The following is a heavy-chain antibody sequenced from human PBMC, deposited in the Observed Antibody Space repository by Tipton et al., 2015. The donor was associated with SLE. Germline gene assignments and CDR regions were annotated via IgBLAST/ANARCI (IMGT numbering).Heavy chain of an antibody. V-gene: IGHV3-23*01. D-gene: IGHD6-13*01. J-gene: IGHJ4*02. CDR1: GFTFSSYA. CDR3: AKMYGAEVAATDDY. Sequence: SLRLSCAASGFTFSSYAMSWVRQAPGKGLEWVSAISGSGGSTYYADSVKGRFTISRDTSKNTLYLQMNSRRAEDTAVYYCAKMYGAEVAATDDYWGPGTRVTVSS. CDR2: ISGSGGST.